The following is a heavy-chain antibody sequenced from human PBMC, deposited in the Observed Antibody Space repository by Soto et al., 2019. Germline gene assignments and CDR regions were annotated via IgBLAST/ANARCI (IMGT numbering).Heavy chain of an antibody. Sequence: GASVKVSGKATGGTFSTYAISWVRQAPGQGLEWMGGIIPMFGTANYAKRFQDRVTITADESTNTVYMELTSLRSEDTAIYYCARDDSLDGPTLFDYWGQGTMVTVSS. CDR1: GGTFSTYA. J-gene: IGHJ4*02. CDR3: ARDDSLDGPTLFDY. V-gene: IGHV1-69*13. D-gene: IGHD2-21*01. CDR2: IIPMFGTA.